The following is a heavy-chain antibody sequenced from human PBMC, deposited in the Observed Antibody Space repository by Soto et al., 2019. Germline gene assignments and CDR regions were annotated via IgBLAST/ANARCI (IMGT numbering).Heavy chain of an antibody. Sequence: XSVKVSCKASVYSFINYGITWVRQAPGQGLEWMGWISGYNGNTRYADKLQGRVTMTTDTSTTTAYMELRSLRSDDTAVYYCARDEVPAANWLDRWGQGTLVTVSS. CDR2: ISGYNGNT. V-gene: IGHV1-18*01. D-gene: IGHD2-2*01. CDR3: ARDEVPAANWLDR. J-gene: IGHJ5*02. CDR1: VYSFINYG.